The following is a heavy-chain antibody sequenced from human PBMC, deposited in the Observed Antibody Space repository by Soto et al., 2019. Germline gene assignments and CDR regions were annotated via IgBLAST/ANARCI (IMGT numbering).Heavy chain of an antibody. CDR2: IKTDESEK. V-gene: IGHV3-7*01. J-gene: IGHJ5*02. Sequence: EVQLVESGGGLVQPGGSLRLSCTASGFTFSDSWMTWVRQAPGKGLEWVARIKTDESEKKYADSVKGRFSISRDNAKNSMYLQMDSLRGEDTAGYYCVRGGSNYASWGQGTLVTVSS. CDR3: VRGGSNYAS. D-gene: IGHD4-4*01. CDR1: GFTFSDSW.